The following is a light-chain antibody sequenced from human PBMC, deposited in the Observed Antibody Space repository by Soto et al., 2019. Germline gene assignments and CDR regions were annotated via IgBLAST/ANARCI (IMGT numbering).Light chain of an antibody. V-gene: IGKV3-20*01. CDR3: QLYSGSPWT. Sequence: EIVLTQSPGTLSLSPGERATLSCRASQSINNKYLAWYQQEPGQTPRLLIHGVSIRATGIPDRFSGSGSGTDFTFTISRLEPEDFAVYYCQLYSGSPWTFGQGTKVEIK. CDR2: GVS. J-gene: IGKJ1*01. CDR1: QSINNKY.